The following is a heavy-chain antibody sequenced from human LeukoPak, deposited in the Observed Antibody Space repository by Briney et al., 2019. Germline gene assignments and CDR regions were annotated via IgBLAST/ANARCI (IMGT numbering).Heavy chain of an antibody. CDR1: GFTFSSYW. CDR3: AKGDSIVVVTAADYFDY. D-gene: IGHD2-21*02. CDR2: INSDGSST. J-gene: IGHJ4*02. V-gene: IGHV3-74*01. Sequence: PGGSLRLSCAVSGFTFSSYWMHWVRQAPGKGLVWVSRINSDGSSTSYADSVKGRFTISRDNAKNSLYLQMNSLRAEDTALYYCAKGDSIVVVTAADYFDYWGQGTLVTVSS.